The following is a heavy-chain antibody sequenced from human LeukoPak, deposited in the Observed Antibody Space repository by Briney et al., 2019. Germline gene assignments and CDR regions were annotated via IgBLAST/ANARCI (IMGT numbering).Heavy chain of an antibody. V-gene: IGHV4-59*01. Sequence: SETLSLTCIVSGDSISEYYWNWIRQSPGKGLEWIGYINDRGNTKYNPSLQNRVMMSVDTSKNQFSLRLSSTTAADTAVYFCARELRGTTVFDHWGQGALVTVSS. J-gene: IGHJ4*02. D-gene: IGHD1-7*01. CDR1: GDSISEYY. CDR3: ARELRGTTVFDH. CDR2: INDRGNT.